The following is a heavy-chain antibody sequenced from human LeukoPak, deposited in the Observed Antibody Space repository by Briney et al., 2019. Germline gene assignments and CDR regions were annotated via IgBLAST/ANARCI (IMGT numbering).Heavy chain of an antibody. CDR1: GGSFSGYY. CDR2: IIHSGGT. Sequence: SETLSLTCAVYGGSFSGYYWTWIRQPPGKGLEWIGEIIHSGGTNYNPSLESRVTISVDRSKNQFSLKLSSVTAADTAVYYCARDWTRGVTIFGVVPFDYYYYYMDVWGKGTTVTVSS. CDR3: ARDWTRGVTIFGVVPFDYYYYYMDV. J-gene: IGHJ6*03. V-gene: IGHV4-34*12. D-gene: IGHD3-3*01.